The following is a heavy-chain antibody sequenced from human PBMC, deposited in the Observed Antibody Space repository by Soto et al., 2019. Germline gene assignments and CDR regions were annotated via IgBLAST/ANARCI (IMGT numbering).Heavy chain of an antibody. CDR1: GFSLSTRGVA. D-gene: IGHD5-12*01. CDR2: IYWDEDT. V-gene: IGHV2-5*02. Sequence: QITLKESGPTLVKPTQTLTLTCTFSGFSLSTRGVAVGWFRQPPGKALEWLALIYWDEDTWYSPSLKTRLTITDATSKNQVVLPTTNMDPVDTATYYCAHRPRGYAYYFDYWGQGTLVTVSS. CDR3: AHRPRGYAYYFDY. J-gene: IGHJ4*02.